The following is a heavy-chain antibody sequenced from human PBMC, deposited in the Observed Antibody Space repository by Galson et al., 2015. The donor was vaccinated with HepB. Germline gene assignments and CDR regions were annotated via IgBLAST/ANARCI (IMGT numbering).Heavy chain of an antibody. CDR1: GGSISIYYY. CDR3: ARRERDPFDF. V-gene: IGHV4-39*01. J-gene: IGHJ4*02. D-gene: IGHD1-1*01. CDR2: FHSSGNT. Sequence: LTCTVSGGSISIYYYWGWIRQPPGKGLEWIGSFHSSGNTYYSPSLKSRVTISVDTSQNQFSLKLRSVTAADTAVYYCARRERDPFDFWGQGTLVTVSS.